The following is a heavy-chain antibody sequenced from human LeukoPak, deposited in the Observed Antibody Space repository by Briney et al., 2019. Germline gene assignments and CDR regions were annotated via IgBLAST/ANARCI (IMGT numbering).Heavy chain of an antibody. CDR2: IYHSGST. CDR1: GGSISSYY. J-gene: IGHJ4*02. Sequence: PSETLSLTCTVSGGSISSYYWSWIRQPPGKGLEWIGSIYHSGSTYYNPSLKSRVTISVDTSKNQFSLKLSSVTAADTAVYYCARRLYSGYAPWGQGTLVTVSS. D-gene: IGHD5-12*01. V-gene: IGHV4-59*08. CDR3: ARRLYSGYAP.